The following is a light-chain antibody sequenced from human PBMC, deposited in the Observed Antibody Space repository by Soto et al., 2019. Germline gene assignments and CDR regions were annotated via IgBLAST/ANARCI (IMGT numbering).Light chain of an antibody. V-gene: IGKV3D-20*02. Sequence: EIVMTQSPATLSVSPGERATLSCRASQSISSSYLAWYQQRPGQAPRLLIYGASSRATGIPDRFSGSGSGTDFTLIISSLEPEDFAVYFCQQRSNGRTFGQGTKVE. CDR3: QQRSNGRT. CDR2: GAS. J-gene: IGKJ1*01. CDR1: QSISSSY.